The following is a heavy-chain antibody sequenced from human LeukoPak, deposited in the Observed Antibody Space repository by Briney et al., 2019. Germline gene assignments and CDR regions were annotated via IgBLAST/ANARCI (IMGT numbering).Heavy chain of an antibody. V-gene: IGHV3-23*01. CDR3: ARDYADYVGYFFFDY. D-gene: IGHD4-17*01. Sequence: VGSLRLSCAASGFTFNNYAMNWVRQAPGQGLEWVSSISGGGETTYYADSAKGRFTISRNNSQNTLYLQMNSLRAEDTDVYYCARDYADYVGYFFFDYWGQGTLVTVSS. CDR1: GFTFNNYA. J-gene: IGHJ4*02. CDR2: ISGGGETT.